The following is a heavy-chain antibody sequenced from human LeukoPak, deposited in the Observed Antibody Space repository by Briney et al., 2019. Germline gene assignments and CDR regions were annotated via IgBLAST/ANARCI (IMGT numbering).Heavy chain of an antibody. CDR3: ASGPGDYRAEYFQH. CDR2: ISAYDGNT. Sequence: ASVKVSCKASGYTFTSYGISWVRQAPGQGLEWMGWISAYDGNTNYAQKLQGRVTMTTDTSTSTAYMELRSLRSDDTAVYYCASGPGDYRAEYFQHWGQGTLVTVSS. V-gene: IGHV1-18*04. D-gene: IGHD4-17*01. J-gene: IGHJ1*01. CDR1: GYTFTSYG.